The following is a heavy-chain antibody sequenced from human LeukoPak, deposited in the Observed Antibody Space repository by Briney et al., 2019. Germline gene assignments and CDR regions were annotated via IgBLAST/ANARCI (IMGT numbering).Heavy chain of an antibody. Sequence: ASVKVSCKASGYTFTGYYMHWARQAPGQGLEWMGWINPNSGGTNYAQKFQGRVTMTRDTSISTAYMELSRLRSDDTAVYYCARDVPLVGYCSSTSCYQNWFDPWGQGTLVTVSS. CDR3: ARDVPLVGYCSSTSCYQNWFDP. J-gene: IGHJ5*02. CDR1: GYTFTGYY. D-gene: IGHD2-2*01. CDR2: INPNSGGT. V-gene: IGHV1-2*02.